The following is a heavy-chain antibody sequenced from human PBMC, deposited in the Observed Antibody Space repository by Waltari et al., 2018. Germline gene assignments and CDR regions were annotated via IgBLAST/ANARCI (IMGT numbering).Heavy chain of an antibody. CDR1: GFTFSSYW. Sequence: EVQLVESGGGLVQPGGSLRLSCAASGFTFSSYWMSWVRQAPGKGLEWVANIKQDGSEKYYVDSVKGRFTISRDNAKNSLYLQMNSLRAEDTAVYYCARGGWFRELSPFDYWGQGTLVTVSS. CDR3: ARGGWFRELSPFDY. V-gene: IGHV3-7*01. D-gene: IGHD3-10*01. J-gene: IGHJ4*02. CDR2: IKQDGSEK.